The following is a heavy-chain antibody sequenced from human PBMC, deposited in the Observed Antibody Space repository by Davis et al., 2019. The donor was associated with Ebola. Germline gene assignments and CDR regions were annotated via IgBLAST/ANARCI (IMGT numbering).Heavy chain of an antibody. CDR1: GYTFTGYY. CDR3: ARGRGLVATAGIYYCYYGMDV. Sequence: ASVKVSCKASGYTFTGYYMHWVRQAPGQGLEWMGWNNPNSGGTNYAQKFQGWVTMTRDTSISTAYLELSRLRTDDTSVYYCARGRGLVATAGIYYCYYGMDVWGQGTTVTVSS. CDR2: NNPNSGGT. J-gene: IGHJ6*02. V-gene: IGHV1-2*04. D-gene: IGHD5-12*01.